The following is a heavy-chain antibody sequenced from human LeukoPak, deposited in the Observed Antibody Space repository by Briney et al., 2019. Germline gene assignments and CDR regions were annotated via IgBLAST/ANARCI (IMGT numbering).Heavy chain of an antibody. CDR3: AKDSLADIDY. J-gene: IGHJ4*02. CDR1: GFIFSTYG. D-gene: IGHD3-16*01. CDR2: IRHEGRIK. Sequence: PGGSLRLSCAASGFIFSTYGMYWVRQAPGKGLEWVAFIRHEGRIKNYPDSVKGRSTISRDNSKNTLYLQMSGLRAEDTAVYYCAKDSLADIDYWGRGTLVAVSS. V-gene: IGHV3-30*02.